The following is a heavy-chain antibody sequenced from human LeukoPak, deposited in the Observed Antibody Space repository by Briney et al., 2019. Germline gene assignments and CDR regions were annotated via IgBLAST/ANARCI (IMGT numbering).Heavy chain of an antibody. J-gene: IGHJ4*02. CDR1: GFTFSSYA. CDR3: ARDATTGTTRYFDY. CDR2: ISYDGSNK. Sequence: GGSLRLSCAASGFTFSSYAMHWVRQAPGKGLEWVAVISYDGSNKYYADSVKGRFTISRDNSKNTLYLQMNSLRAEDTAVYYCARDATTGTTRYFDYWGQGTLVTVSS. D-gene: IGHD1-1*01. V-gene: IGHV3-30-3*01.